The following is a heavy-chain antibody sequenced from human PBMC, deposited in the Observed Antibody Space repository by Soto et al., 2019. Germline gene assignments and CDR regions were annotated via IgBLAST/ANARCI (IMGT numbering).Heavy chain of an antibody. J-gene: IGHJ4*02. CDR1: GFTFSSYG. CDR2: ISYDGSNK. V-gene: IGHV3-30*18. CDR3: AKSLYSGYDGRYFDY. Sequence: GGSLRLSCAASGFTFSSYGMHWVRQAPGKGLEWVAVISYDGSNKYYADSVKGRFTISRDNSKNTLYLQMNSLRAEDTAVYYCAKSLYSGYDGRYFDYWGQGTLVTVSS. D-gene: IGHD5-12*01.